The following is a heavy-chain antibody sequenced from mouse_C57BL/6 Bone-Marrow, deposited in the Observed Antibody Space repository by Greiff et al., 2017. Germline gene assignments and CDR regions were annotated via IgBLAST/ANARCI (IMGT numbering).Heavy chain of an antibody. D-gene: IGHD1-1*01. CDR1: GYTFTSYW. J-gene: IGHJ4*01. V-gene: IGHV1-72*01. CDR2: IDPNSGGT. Sequence: VQLQQSGAELVKPGASVKLSCKVSGYTFTSYWMHWVKQRPGRGLEWIGRIDPNSGGTKYNEKFKSKATLTVDKPASTAYMQLSSLTSEDSAVYYCARRDYGSSYGAMDYWGQGTSVTVSS. CDR3: ARRDYGSSYGAMDY.